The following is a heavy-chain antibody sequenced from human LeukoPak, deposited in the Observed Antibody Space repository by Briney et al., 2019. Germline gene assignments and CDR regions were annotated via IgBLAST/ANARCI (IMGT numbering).Heavy chain of an antibody. V-gene: IGHV3-23*01. CDR2: ISGSGVST. D-gene: IGHD1-26*01. J-gene: IGHJ4*02. Sequence: GSLRLSCAASGFTFTSYAMNWVRQAPGKGLEWVSAISGSGVSTYYADSVKGWFTISRDNSKNMLYLQMNSLRAEDTAVYYCAKDGPLVGPYYFDYWGQGTLVTVSS. CDR1: GFTFTSYA. CDR3: AKDGPLVGPYYFDY.